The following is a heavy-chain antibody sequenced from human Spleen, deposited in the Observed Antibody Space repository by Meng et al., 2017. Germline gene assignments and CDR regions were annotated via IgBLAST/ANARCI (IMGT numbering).Heavy chain of an antibody. CDR2: INPNTDAT. CDR1: GYTFTGYY. D-gene: IGHD6-19*01. Sequence: ASVKVSCKASGYTFTGYYMQWVRQAPGQGLEWMGWINPNTDATNYAPKFHGRVTMTRDTSISTAYMELTSLTSDDTAVYYCARSSGWCRDDYWGQGTLVTVSS. J-gene: IGHJ4*02. V-gene: IGHV1-2*02. CDR3: ARSSGWCRDDY.